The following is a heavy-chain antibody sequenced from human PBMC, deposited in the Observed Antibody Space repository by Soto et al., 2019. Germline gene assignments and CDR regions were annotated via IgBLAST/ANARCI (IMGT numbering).Heavy chain of an antibody. V-gene: IGHV3-20*01. CDR2: SNSNGDKT. Sequence: PGGSLRVSCAASGFTFSSYAMSWVRQAPGKGLEWVSGSNSNGDKTGYADSVKGRFTISRDNAKNSLYLQMNSLRVEDTALYHCAREYGSGSSPPWFDPWGQGTLVTVSS. D-gene: IGHD3-10*01. CDR3: AREYGSGSSPPWFDP. J-gene: IGHJ5*02. CDR1: GFTFSSYA.